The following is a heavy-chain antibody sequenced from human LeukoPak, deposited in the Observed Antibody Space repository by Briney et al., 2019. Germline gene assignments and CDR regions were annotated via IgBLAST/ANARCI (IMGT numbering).Heavy chain of an antibody. CDR1: GGSISSYY. V-gene: IGHV4-59*12. J-gene: IGHJ5*02. Sequence: SETLSLTCTVSGGSISSYYWSWIRQPPGKGLEWIGYIYYSGSTNYNPSLKSRVTISVDTSKNQFSLKLSSVTAADTAVYYCARRITVFYWFDPWDQGTLVTVSS. CDR2: IYYSGST. D-gene: IGHD2/OR15-2a*01. CDR3: ARRITVFYWFDP.